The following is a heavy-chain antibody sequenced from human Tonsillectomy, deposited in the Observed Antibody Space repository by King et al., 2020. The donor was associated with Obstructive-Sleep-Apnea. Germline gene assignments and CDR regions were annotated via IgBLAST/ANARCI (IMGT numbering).Heavy chain of an antibody. Sequence: VQLVESGGVVVQPGGSLRLSCAASGFTFDDYAMHWVRQAPGKGLEWVSLISWDGGSTYYADSVKGRFTISRDNSKNSLYLQMNSLRAEDTALYYCAKGGRGWDYYYYGMDVWGQGTTVTVSS. V-gene: IGHV3-43D*03. CDR1: GFTFDDYA. J-gene: IGHJ6*02. CDR3: AKGGRGWDYYYYGMDV. CDR2: ISWDGGST. D-gene: IGHD1-26*01.